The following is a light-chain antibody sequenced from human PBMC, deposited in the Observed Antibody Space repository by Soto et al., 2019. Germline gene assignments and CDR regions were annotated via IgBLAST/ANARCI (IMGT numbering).Light chain of an antibody. J-gene: IGKJ3*01. CDR1: QSVSSSY. CDR3: QQYGSSPPRFT. Sequence: EIVLTPSPGTLSLSPVERATLSCRASQSVSSSYLAWYQQKPGQAPRLLIYGASSRATGIPDRFSGSGSGTDFTLIISRLEPEDFAVYYCQQYGSSPPRFTFGPGTKVDIK. CDR2: GAS. V-gene: IGKV3-20*01.